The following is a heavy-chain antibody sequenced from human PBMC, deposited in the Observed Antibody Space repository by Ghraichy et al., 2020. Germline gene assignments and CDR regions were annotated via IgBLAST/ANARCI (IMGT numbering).Heavy chain of an antibody. Sequence: SQTLSLTCAISGDSVSSYSAAWNWIRQSPSRGLEWLGRTFHRSRWIYDYAGSIKSRITINPDTSKNQFSLQLNSVTPEDTAVYYCARGAVDYYPLDYWGPGTLVTVSS. D-gene: IGHD3-10*01. CDR2: TFHRSRWIY. CDR1: GDSVSSYSAA. V-gene: IGHV6-1*01. J-gene: IGHJ4*02. CDR3: ARGAVDYYPLDY.